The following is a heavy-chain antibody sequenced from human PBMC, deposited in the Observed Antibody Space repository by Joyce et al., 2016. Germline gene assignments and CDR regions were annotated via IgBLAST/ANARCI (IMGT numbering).Heavy chain of an antibody. CDR3: ARDGLGFCSSATCSWGFDF. D-gene: IGHD2-2*01. J-gene: IGHJ4*02. CDR1: GFTFSSYS. Sequence: EVQLVESGGGLVKPGGSLKLSCAASGFTFSSYSLNWVRQAPGKGREWVAYISGSSTDIYYADSMKGRFTISRDNAKNSLYLQMDSLRAEDTAVYYCARDGLGFCSSATCSWGFDFWGPGTLVTVSS. V-gene: IGHV3-21*05. CDR2: ISGSSTDI.